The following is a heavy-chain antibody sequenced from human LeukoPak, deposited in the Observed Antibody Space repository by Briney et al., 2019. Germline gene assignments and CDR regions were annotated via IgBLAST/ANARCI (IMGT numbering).Heavy chain of an antibody. Sequence: GGSLRLSCAASGFTVSSYYMSWVRQAPGKGLEWVSVIYSNGYTEYADSVKGRFTISRDNSKNTLYFQMNSLRAEDTAVYYCARVVSGGWPADYWGQGTLVTVSS. CDR1: GFTVSSYY. J-gene: IGHJ4*02. V-gene: IGHV3-53*01. D-gene: IGHD1-26*01. CDR2: IYSNGYT. CDR3: ARVVSGGWPADY.